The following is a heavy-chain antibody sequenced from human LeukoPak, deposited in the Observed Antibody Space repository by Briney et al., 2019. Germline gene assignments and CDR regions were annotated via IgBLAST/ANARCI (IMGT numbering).Heavy chain of an antibody. CDR2: ISYDGSTK. D-gene: IGHD2-2*01. V-gene: IGHV3-30-3*01. CDR3: ARAFGCSGTSCHARWGYYYYAMDV. Sequence: GGSLRLSCAASEFTFRSYAMHWVRQAPGKGLEWVTVISYDGSTKYYADSVKGRFTISRDNSKNTLYLQMNSLRAEDTAVYYCARAFGCSGTSCHARWGYYYYAMDVWGQGTTVTVSS. J-gene: IGHJ6*02. CDR1: EFTFRSYA.